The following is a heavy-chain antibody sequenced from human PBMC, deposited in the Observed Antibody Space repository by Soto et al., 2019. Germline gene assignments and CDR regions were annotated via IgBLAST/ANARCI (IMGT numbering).Heavy chain of an antibody. D-gene: IGHD2-8*01. Sequence: PSETLSLTCTDSGGSISSYYWSWIRQPAGKGLEWIGRIYTSGSTNYNPSLKSRVTMSVDTSKNQFSLKLSSVTAADTAVYYCARDVPYCTNGVCPGDWFDPWGQGTLVTVSS. V-gene: IGHV4-4*07. CDR2: IYTSGST. J-gene: IGHJ5*02. CDR3: ARDVPYCTNGVCPGDWFDP. CDR1: GGSISSYY.